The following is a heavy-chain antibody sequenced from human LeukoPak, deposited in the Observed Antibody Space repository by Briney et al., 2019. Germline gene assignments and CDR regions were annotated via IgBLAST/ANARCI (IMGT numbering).Heavy chain of an antibody. Sequence: PGGSLRLSCSGSGFTFSSYVMHWVRQAPGKGLEYVSAISSDGGTIYYADSVKGRFTISRDNAKNSLYLQMNSLSAEDTAVYHCAREGIDYWGQGTLVTVSS. CDR3: AREGIDY. V-gene: IGHV3-64*04. CDR1: GFTFSSYV. D-gene: IGHD3-10*01. J-gene: IGHJ4*02. CDR2: ISSDGGTI.